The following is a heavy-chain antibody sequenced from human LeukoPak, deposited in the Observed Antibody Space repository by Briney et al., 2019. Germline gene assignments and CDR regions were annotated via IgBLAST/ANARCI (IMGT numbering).Heavy chain of an antibody. CDR3: ARATPGGLHGYSFDY. D-gene: IGHD5-24*01. V-gene: IGHV1-8*02. Sequence: ASVKVSCKASGYTFKNYDINWVRQATGQGLEWIGWMNPSSGNTGFAQKFQDRVSMTRDTSINTAYMELTSLRSGDTAVYYCARATPGGLHGYSFDYWGQGTVVTVYS. CDR1: GYTFKNYD. J-gene: IGHJ4*02. CDR2: MNPSSGNT.